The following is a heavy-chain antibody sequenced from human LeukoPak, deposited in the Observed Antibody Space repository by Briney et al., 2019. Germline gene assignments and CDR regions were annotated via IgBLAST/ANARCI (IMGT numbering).Heavy chain of an antibody. Sequence: PSETLSLTCTVSGGSISSSSYYWGWIRQPPGKGLEWIGSIYYSGSTYYNPSLKSRVTISVDTSKNQFSLKLSSVTAADTAVYYCARGAVVTAILDAFDIWAKGQWSPSLQ. CDR3: ARGAVVTAILDAFDI. CDR2: IYYSGST. J-gene: IGHJ3*02. D-gene: IGHD2-21*02. CDR1: GGSISSSSYY. V-gene: IGHV4-39*07.